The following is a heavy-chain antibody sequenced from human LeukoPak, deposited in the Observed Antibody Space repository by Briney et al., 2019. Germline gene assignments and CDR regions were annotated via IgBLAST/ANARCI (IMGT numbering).Heavy chain of an antibody. D-gene: IGHD6-6*01. CDR2: ISGSGGST. CDR3: AKGEAARPSPPYNWFDP. V-gene: IGHV3-23*01. CDR1: GFTFSSYA. Sequence: PGGSLRLSCAASGFTFSSYAMSWVRQAPGKGLEWVSAISGSGGSTYYADSVKGRFTISRDNSKNTLYLQMNSLRAEDTAVYYCAKGEAARPSPPYNWFDPWGQGTLVTVSS. J-gene: IGHJ5*02.